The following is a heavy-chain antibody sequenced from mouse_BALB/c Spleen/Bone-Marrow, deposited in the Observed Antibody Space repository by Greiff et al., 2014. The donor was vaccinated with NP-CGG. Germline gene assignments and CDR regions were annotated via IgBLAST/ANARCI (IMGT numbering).Heavy chain of an antibody. D-gene: IGHD3-1*01. CDR3: ASYHSSGYAMDY. V-gene: IGHV1S135*01. Sequence: EVQLVESGPKLVKPGASVKVSCKASGYSFTDYNMYWVKQSHGRSLEWIGYIDPYNGGTSYNQKFKGKATLTVDKSSSTALMHLNSLTSEDSAVYYCASYHSSGYAMDYWGQGTSVTVSS. CDR1: GYSFTDYN. CDR2: IDPYNGGT. J-gene: IGHJ4*01.